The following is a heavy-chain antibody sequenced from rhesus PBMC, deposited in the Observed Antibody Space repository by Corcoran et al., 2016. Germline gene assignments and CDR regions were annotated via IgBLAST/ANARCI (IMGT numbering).Heavy chain of an antibody. J-gene: IGHJ4*01. CDR3: TRGDYNFWTGYSDYFDF. Sequence: EVQLVESGGGLAKPGGSLRLSCAASGFTFSSYWMNWVRQAPGKGLEWVSDINSVGGSTYYADSVKGRFTISIDNSKNTLSLQMNSLKTEDTAVYYCTRGDYNFWTGYSDYFDFWGQGVLVTVSA. CDR1: GFTFSSYW. CDR2: INSVGGST. D-gene: IGHD3-3*01. V-gene: IGHV3S42*01.